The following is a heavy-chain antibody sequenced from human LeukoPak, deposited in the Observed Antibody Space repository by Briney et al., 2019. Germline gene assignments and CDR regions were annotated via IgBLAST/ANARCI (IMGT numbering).Heavy chain of an antibody. CDR3: ARDLLWFGAYGMDV. D-gene: IGHD3-10*01. Sequence: PGGSLRLSCAASGFTVSSNYMSWVRQAPGKGLEWVSVIYSGGSTYYADSVKGRFTISRDNSKNTLYLQMNSLRAEDTAVYYCARDLLWFGAYGMDVWGQGTTVTVSS. CDR2: IYSGGST. CDR1: GFTVSSNY. J-gene: IGHJ6*02. V-gene: IGHV3-66*01.